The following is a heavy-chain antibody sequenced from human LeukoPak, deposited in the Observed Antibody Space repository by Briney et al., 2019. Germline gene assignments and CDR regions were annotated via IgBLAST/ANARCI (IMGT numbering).Heavy chain of an antibody. Sequence: GGSLRLSCAASGFTFSSYGMHWVRQAPGKGLECVAYIQYDGSNEQYADSVKGRFSISRDSSKNISYLQMNSLRAEDTAVYYCARERYSNGWYYFDHWGQGTLVTVSS. CDR2: IQYDGSNE. D-gene: IGHD6-19*01. V-gene: IGHV3-30*02. J-gene: IGHJ4*02. CDR3: ARERYSNGWYYFDH. CDR1: GFTFSSYG.